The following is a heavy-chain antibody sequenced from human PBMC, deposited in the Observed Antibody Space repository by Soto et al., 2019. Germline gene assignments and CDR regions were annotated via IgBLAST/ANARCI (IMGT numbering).Heavy chain of an antibody. D-gene: IGHD6-13*01. V-gene: IGHV1-3*01. CDR1: GYTFTNYA. Sequence: ASVKVSCKASGYTFTNYAMHWVRQAPGQRLEWMGWINAGNGNTKSSQKFQGRVTITRDTSASTAYMELSSLRSEDTAVYYCASSGVPIAAAGAYYYYGMDVWGQGTTVTVSS. CDR3: ASSGVPIAAAGAYYYYGMDV. J-gene: IGHJ6*02. CDR2: INAGNGNT.